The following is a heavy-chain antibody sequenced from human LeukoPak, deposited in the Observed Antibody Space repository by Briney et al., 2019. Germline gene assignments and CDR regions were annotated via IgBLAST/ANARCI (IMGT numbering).Heavy chain of an antibody. V-gene: IGHV3-33*01. D-gene: IGHD1-14*01. CDR2: IWYDGSNK. J-gene: IGHJ6*02. Sequence: PGGSLRLSCAASGFTFGGYGMHWVRQAPGKGLEWVAVIWYDGSNKYYADSVKGRFTISRDNLKNTLYLQMNSLRVEDTAVYYCTTINRRDYYTMDVWGQGTTVTVSS. CDR1: GFTFGGYG. CDR3: TTINRRDYYTMDV.